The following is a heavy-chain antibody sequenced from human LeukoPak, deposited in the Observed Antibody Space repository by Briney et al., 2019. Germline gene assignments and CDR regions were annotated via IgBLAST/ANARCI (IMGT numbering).Heavy chain of an antibody. D-gene: IGHD7-27*01. CDR3: ARDRPILGKERYGMDV. V-gene: IGHV4-4*07. Sequence: SETLSLTCTVSGGSISSYYWSWIRQPAGKGLEWIGRIYTSGSTNYNPSLKSRVTMSVDTSKNQFSLKLSSVTAADTAVYYCARDRPILGKERYGMDVWGQGTTVTVSS. CDR2: IYTSGST. CDR1: GGSISSYY. J-gene: IGHJ6*02.